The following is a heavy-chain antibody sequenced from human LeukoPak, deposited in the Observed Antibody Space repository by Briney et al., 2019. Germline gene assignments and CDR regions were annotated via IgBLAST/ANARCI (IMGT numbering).Heavy chain of an antibody. D-gene: IGHD4-17*01. J-gene: IGHJ4*02. Sequence: PVGSLRLSCAASGFTFSSYAMSWVRQAPGKGLEWVSAISGSGGSTYYADSVKGRFTISRDNSKNTLYLQMNSLRAEDTAVYYCAKDPVATTVTTSAYYWGQGTLVTVSS. CDR3: AKDPVATTVTTSAYY. CDR1: GFTFSSYA. CDR2: ISGSGGST. V-gene: IGHV3-23*01.